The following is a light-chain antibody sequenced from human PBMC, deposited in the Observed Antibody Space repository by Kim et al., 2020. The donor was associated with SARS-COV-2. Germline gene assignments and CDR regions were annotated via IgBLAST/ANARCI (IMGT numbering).Light chain of an antibody. Sequence: GEKATLSCRATGNVSNNFAWYQQKPGQAPRLLIYGASTRATGIPARFSGSGSGTEFILTINSLQSEDFAIYYCQQYNKWPPWTFGQGTKVEIK. CDR1: GNVSNN. CDR3: QQYNKWPPWT. J-gene: IGKJ1*01. CDR2: GAS. V-gene: IGKV3-15*01.